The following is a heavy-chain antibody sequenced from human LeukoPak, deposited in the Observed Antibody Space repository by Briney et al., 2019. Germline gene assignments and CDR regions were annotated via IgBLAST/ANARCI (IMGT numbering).Heavy chain of an antibody. CDR1: GFTFSSHA. J-gene: IGHJ4*02. D-gene: IGHD4-17*01. V-gene: IGHV3-23*01. CDR2: ISISGDAT. Sequence: GGSLRLSCGASGFTFSSHAMTWLRQAPGKGLEWVSAISISGDATYYADAVKGRFTISRDNSKNTVYLQMNSLRAEDTAVYYCANEIRPNDYWGQGTLVTVSS. CDR3: ANEIRPNDY.